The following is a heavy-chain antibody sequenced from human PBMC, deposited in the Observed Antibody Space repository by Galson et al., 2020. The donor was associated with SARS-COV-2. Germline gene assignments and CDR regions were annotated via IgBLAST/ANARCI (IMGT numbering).Heavy chain of an antibody. CDR1: GDSISSGPYY. J-gene: IGHJ6*02. CDR3: ARGNSPCATIFGYGTGTCGMDV. V-gene: IGHV4-61*02. Sequence: SATLSLTCPVSGDSISSGPYYWAWVRQPAGKGLEWIGRIYKSGRTDYSPALWSQATISVDTSKNQFSLELRSVTAADTAVYSCARGNSPCATIFGYGTGTCGMDVLGQGTTVTVSS. CDR2: IYKSGRT. D-gene: IGHD3-3*01.